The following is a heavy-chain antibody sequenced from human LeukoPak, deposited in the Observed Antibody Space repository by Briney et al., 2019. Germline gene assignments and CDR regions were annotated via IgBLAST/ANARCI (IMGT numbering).Heavy chain of an antibody. CDR2: INPNSGGT. J-gene: IGHJ4*02. CDR3: ARDRVGAGRNSFDY. V-gene: IGHV1-2*02. CDR1: GYTFTGYY. D-gene: IGHD1-26*01. Sequence: ASVKVSCKASGYTFTGYYIHWVRQAPGQGLKWMGWINPNSGGTNFAQSFQGRVTLTRDTSISTAYMELSRLRSDDTAVFYCARDRVGAGRNSFDYWGQGTLVTVSS.